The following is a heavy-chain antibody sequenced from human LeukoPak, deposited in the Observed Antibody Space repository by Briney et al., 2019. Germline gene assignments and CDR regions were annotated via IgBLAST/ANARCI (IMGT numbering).Heavy chain of an antibody. V-gene: IGHV3-53*01. Sequence: PGGSLRLSCAASGFIVSSKYMSWVRQAPGKGLEWVSVIYSGANTYYADSVQGRFTISRDTSRNTLYLQMNSLRAEDTAVYYCARLGPYYFDSWGQGTLVIVSS. CDR1: GFIVSSKY. D-gene: IGHD3-16*01. J-gene: IGHJ4*02. CDR3: ARLGPYYFDS. CDR2: IYSGANT.